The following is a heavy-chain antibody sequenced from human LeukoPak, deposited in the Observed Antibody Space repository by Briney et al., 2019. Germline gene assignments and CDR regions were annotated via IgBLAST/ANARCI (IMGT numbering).Heavy chain of an antibody. CDR3: ARHSILTGYYQNWFDP. CDR2: IYYSGST. V-gene: IGHV4-59*08. J-gene: IGHJ5*02. D-gene: IGHD3-9*01. CDR1: GGSISSYY. Sequence: PSETLSLTCTVSGGSISSYYWSWIRQPPGKGLEWIGCIYYSGSTNYNPSLKSRVTISVDTSKNQFSLKLSSVTAADTAVYYCARHSILTGYYQNWFDPWGQGTLVTVSS.